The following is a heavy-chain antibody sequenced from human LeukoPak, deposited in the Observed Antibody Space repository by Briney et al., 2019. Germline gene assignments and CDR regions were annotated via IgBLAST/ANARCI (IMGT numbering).Heavy chain of an antibody. D-gene: IGHD2-2*01. Sequence: PGGSLRLSCAASGFTFSKYAMSWVRQAPGKGLEWVSVISGSGDSTYYADSVKGRFTISRDNSKNTLHLQMNSLRAEDTAVYYCAKGLGSSTSLSSSCSFDYWGQGTLVTVSS. CDR2: ISGSGDST. CDR1: GFTFSKYA. J-gene: IGHJ4*02. V-gene: IGHV3-23*01. CDR3: AKGLGSSTSLSSSCSFDY.